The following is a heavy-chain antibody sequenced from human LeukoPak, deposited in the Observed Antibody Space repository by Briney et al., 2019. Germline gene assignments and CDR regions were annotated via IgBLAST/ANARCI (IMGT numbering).Heavy chain of an antibody. CDR3: ARDVVPAAHYYFDY. Sequence: EASVKVSCKASGGTFSSYAISWVRQAPGQGLEWMGGIIPIFGTANYAQKFQGRVTITADESTSTAYMELSSLRSEDTAVYYCARDVVPAAHYYFDYWGQGTLVTVSS. CDR2: IIPIFGTA. CDR1: GGTFSSYA. J-gene: IGHJ4*02. D-gene: IGHD2-2*01. V-gene: IGHV1-69*13.